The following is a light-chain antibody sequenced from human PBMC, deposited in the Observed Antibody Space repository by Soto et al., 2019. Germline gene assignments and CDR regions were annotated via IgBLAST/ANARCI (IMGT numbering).Light chain of an antibody. Sequence: DIQVTQSPSSLSASVGDRVTITCRASQGIRSDLGWYQQKPGKAPKRLIYAASSLQSGVPSRFGGSGSGTEFTLTISSLQPEDFATYYCLQHNSYPWTCGQGTKVDIK. CDR2: AAS. CDR1: QGIRSD. CDR3: LQHNSYPWT. V-gene: IGKV1-17*01. J-gene: IGKJ1*01.